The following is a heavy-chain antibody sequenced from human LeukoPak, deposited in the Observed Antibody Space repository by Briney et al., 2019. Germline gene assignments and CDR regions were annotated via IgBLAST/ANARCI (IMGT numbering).Heavy chain of an antibody. CDR3: ASRGRGDSSGYYYPSLNVYFDY. D-gene: IGHD3-22*01. J-gene: IGHJ4*02. Sequence: PGGSLRLSCAASGFTFSSYWMSWVRQAPGKGLEWVANIKQDGSEKYYVDSVKGRFAISRDNAKNSLYLQMNSLRAEDTAVYYCASRGRGDSSGYYYPSLNVYFDYWGQGTLVTVSS. V-gene: IGHV3-7*01. CDR1: GFTFSSYW. CDR2: IKQDGSEK.